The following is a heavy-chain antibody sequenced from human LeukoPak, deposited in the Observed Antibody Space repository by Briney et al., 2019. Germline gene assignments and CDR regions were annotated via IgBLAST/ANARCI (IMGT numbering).Heavy chain of an antibody. CDR2: IIPILGIA. CDR1: GGTFSSYA. Sequence: GASVKVSCKASGGTFSSYAISWVRQAPGQGLEWMGRIIPILGIANYAQKFQGRVTITADKSTSTAYMELSSLRSEDTAVYYCARYPGIAVAGSETNWFDPWGQGTLVTVSS. J-gene: IGHJ5*02. V-gene: IGHV1-69*04. D-gene: IGHD6-19*01. CDR3: ARYPGIAVAGSETNWFDP.